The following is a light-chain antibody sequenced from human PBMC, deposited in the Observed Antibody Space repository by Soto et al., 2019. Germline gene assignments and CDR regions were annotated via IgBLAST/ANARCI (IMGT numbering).Light chain of an antibody. J-gene: IGLJ1*01. Sequence: QSVLTQPPSASGTPGQRVTISCSGSRSNIGSNAVNWYQQLPGTAPKLLIYSNNQRPSGVPDRFSGSKSGTSASLAISGLQSEDEADYYCAAWDDSLSGPVFGTGTKVTVL. CDR2: SNN. V-gene: IGLV1-44*01. CDR1: RSNIGSNA. CDR3: AAWDDSLSGPV.